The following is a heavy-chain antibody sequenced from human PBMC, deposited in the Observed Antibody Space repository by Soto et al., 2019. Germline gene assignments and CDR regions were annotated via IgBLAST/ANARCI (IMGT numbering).Heavy chain of an antibody. CDR3: ARKRGNWNYVEEFGPPYFDY. CDR1: GYTFTSYG. Sequence: ASVKVSCKASGYTFTSYGISWVRQAPGQGLEWMGWISAYNGNTNYAQKLQGRVTMTTDTSTSTAYMELSSLRSEDTAVYYCARKRGNWNYVEEFGPPYFDYWGQGTLVTVSS. CDR2: ISAYNGNT. V-gene: IGHV1-18*01. J-gene: IGHJ4*02. D-gene: IGHD1-7*01.